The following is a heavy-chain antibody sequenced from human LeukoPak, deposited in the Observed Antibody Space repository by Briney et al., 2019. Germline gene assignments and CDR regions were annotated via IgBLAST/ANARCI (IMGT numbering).Heavy chain of an antibody. J-gene: IGHJ4*02. V-gene: IGHV1-8*01. CDR3: ARASSSGWYVEFDY. CDR2: MNPNSGNT. CDR1: GYTFTSYD. Sequence: ASVKVSCKASGYTFTSYDINWVRQATGQGLEWMGWMNPNSGNTGYAQKFQGRVTMTTDTSTSTAYMELRSLRSDDTAVYYCARASSSGWYVEFDYWGQGTLVTVSS. D-gene: IGHD6-19*01.